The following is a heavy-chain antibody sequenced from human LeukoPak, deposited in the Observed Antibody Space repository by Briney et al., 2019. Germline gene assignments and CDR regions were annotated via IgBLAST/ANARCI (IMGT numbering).Heavy chain of an antibody. J-gene: IGHJ4*02. CDR1: GFTFGGYS. CDR3: TRVDYGGAPRRNY. Sequence: GGSLELSCSASGFTFGGYSLDWVRPAPGKGLEWVCFLRSKTYGGTTQYAASVKGRFNISRDDSKSVAYLQMNSLKIDDTAVYYCTRVDYGGAPRRNYWGQGTLVTVSS. CDR2: LRSKTYGGTT. V-gene: IGHV3-49*04. D-gene: IGHD4-23*01.